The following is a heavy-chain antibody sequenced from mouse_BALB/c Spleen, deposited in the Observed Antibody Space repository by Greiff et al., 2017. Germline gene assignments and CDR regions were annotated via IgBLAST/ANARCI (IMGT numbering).Heavy chain of an antibody. Sequence: QVQLKQSGPGLVQPSQSLSITCTVSGFSLTSYGVHWVRQSPGKGLEWLGVIWSGGSTDYNAAFISRLSISKDNSKSQVFFKMNSLQADDTAIYYCARNEANWGSFAYWGQWTLVTVSA. CDR3: ARNEANWGSFAY. CDR1: GFSLTSYG. V-gene: IGHV2-4-1*01. D-gene: IGHD4-1*01. CDR2: IWSGGST. J-gene: IGHJ3*01.